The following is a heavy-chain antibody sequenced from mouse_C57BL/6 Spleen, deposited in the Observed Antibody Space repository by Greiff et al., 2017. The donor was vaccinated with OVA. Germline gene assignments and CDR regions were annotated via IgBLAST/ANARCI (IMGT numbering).Heavy chain of an antibody. J-gene: IGHJ4*01. CDR1: GYTFTDYE. V-gene: IGHV1-15*01. Sequence: QVQLKQSGAELVRPGASVTLSCKASGYTFTDYEMHWVKQTPVHGLEWIGAIDPETGGTAYNQKFKGKAILTADKSSSTAYMELRSLTSEDSAVYYCTRGDGKDYAMDYWGQGTSVTVSS. CDR2: IDPETGGT. CDR3: TRGDGKDYAMDY. D-gene: IGHD1-1*01.